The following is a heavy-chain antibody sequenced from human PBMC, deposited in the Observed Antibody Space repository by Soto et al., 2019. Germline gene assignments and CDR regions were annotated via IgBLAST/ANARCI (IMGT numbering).Heavy chain of an antibody. CDR1: GFTFSSHS. D-gene: IGHD3-3*01. J-gene: IGHJ4*02. CDR3: ARGTFWSGYYTGY. CDR2: ISSSSSYI. Sequence: PGGSMRLSWAAFGFTFSSHSMNWVRQAPGKGLEWVSAISSSSSYIYYADSVKGRFTISRDNAKNSLYLQMNSLKADETVLYYCARGTFWSGYYTGYWGQGTLVTVSS. V-gene: IGHV3-21*01.